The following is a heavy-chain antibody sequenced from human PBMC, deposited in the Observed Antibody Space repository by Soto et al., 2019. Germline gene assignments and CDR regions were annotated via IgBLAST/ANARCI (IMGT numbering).Heavy chain of an antibody. CDR3: ARDSPNYVFWSCYGPLHDYGMDV. CDR2: IYYSGST. D-gene: IGHD3-3*01. J-gene: IGHJ6*02. V-gene: IGHV4-59*01. Sequence: SETLSLTCTVSGGSISSYYWSWIRQPPGKGLEWIGYIYYSGSTNYNPSLKSRVTISVDTSKNQFSLKLSSVTAADTAVYYCARDSPNYVFWSCYGPLHDYGMDVWGQGTTVTVSS. CDR1: GGSISSYY.